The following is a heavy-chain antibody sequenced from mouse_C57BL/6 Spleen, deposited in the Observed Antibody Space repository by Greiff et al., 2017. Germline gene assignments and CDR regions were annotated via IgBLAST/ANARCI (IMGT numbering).Heavy chain of an antibody. D-gene: IGHD2-3*01. CDR3: ARRMGYFDV. Sequence: QVQLKQPGAELVKPGASVKLSCKASGYTFTSYWMQWVKQRPGQGLEWIGEIDPSDSYTNYNQKFKGKATLTADTSSSTAYMQLSSLTAEDSAVYYCARRMGYFDVWGTGTTVTVSS. CDR1: GYTFTSYW. CDR2: IDPSDSYT. V-gene: IGHV1-50*01. J-gene: IGHJ1*03.